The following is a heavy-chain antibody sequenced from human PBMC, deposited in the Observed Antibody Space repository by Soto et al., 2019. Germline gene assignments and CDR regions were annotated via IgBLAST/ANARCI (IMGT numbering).Heavy chain of an antibody. Sequence: QVQLVESGGGVVQPGTSLRLSCVASGFSFSSYGMHWVRQAPGKGLEWVAVIWYDGSKNYYADSVKGRFTISRDNSKNTLYLQMNSLRAEDTAVYYCARFSSSWYGKIDYWGQGTLVTVSS. D-gene: IGHD6-13*01. CDR2: IWYDGSKN. J-gene: IGHJ4*02. CDR1: GFSFSSYG. V-gene: IGHV3-33*01. CDR3: ARFSSSWYGKIDY.